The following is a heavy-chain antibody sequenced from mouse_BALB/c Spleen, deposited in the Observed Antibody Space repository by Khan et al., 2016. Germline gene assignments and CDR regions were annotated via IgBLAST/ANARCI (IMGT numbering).Heavy chain of an antibody. CDR2: INPSTGYT. Sequence: QVQLQQSGAELAKPGASVKMSCKASGYTFTSYWMHWVKQRPGQGLEWIGYINPSTGYTEYNQKFKDKATLTADKSSSTAYMQLSSLTSEDSAVYYCARREVRRFDYGGQGTTLTVSS. J-gene: IGHJ2*01. D-gene: IGHD2-14*01. CDR1: GYTFTSYW. CDR3: ARREVRRFDY. V-gene: IGHV1-7*01.